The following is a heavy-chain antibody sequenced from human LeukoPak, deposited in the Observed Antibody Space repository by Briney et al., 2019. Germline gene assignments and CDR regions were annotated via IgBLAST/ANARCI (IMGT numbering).Heavy chain of an antibody. CDR2: IYYSGST. CDR3: ARRHNDYGDY. J-gene: IGHJ4*02. CDR1: GGSISSYY. D-gene: IGHD2-8*01. V-gene: IGHV4-59*01. Sequence: LETLSLTCTVSGGSISSYYWSWIRQPPGKGLEWIGYIYYSGSTNYNPSLKSRVTISVDTSKNQFSLKLSSVTAADTAVYYCARRHNDYGDYWGQGTLVTVSS.